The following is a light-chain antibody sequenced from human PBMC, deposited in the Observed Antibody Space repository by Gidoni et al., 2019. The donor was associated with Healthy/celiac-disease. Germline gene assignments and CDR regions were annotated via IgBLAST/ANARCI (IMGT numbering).Light chain of an antibody. CDR1: QSISSY. Sequence: DIQMTQSPSSLSASVGDRVTITCRASQSISSYLTWYQQKTGKAPKLLIYAASSLQSGGPSRFSGSRSWTKVTITKSSMEPEDFATDYCRKRYIKRWTFGQGTKVEIK. V-gene: IGKV1-39*01. CDR2: AAS. CDR3: RKRYIKRWT. J-gene: IGKJ1*01.